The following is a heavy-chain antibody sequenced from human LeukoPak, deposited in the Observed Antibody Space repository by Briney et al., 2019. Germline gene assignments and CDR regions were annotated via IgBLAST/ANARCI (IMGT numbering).Heavy chain of an antibody. CDR3: ARERTVGATHLVFDY. D-gene: IGHD1-26*01. Sequence: ASVKVSCKASGYTFTSYYMHWVRQAPGQGLEWMGIINPSGGSTSYAQKFQGRVTMTRDTSTSTVYMELSSLRFEDTAVYYCARERTVGATHLVFDYWGQGTLVTVSS. J-gene: IGHJ4*02. CDR1: GYTFTSYY. CDR2: INPSGGST. V-gene: IGHV1-46*01.